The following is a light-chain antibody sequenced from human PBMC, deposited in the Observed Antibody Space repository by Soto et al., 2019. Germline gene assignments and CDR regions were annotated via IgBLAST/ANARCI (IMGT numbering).Light chain of an antibody. CDR1: SSDVGGYNY. CDR3: SSYTSRDTGV. Sequence: QSALTQPASVSGSPGQSITISCTGSSSDVGGYNYVSWYQQHPGKAPKLMIYEVNYRPSGVSNRFSGSKSGNTASLTISGLQAEDEADYYCSSYTSRDTGVFGTGTKLTVL. V-gene: IGLV2-14*01. J-gene: IGLJ1*01. CDR2: EVN.